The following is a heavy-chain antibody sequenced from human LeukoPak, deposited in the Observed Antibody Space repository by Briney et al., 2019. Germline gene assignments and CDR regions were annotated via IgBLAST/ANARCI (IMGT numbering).Heavy chain of an antibody. Sequence: PGGSLRLSCAASGFTFSSYAMSWARQAPGKGLEWIRTIHYSGSTYDNPSLKSRFTISVDTSKNQFFLKLSSVTAADTAVYYCARLGGYHDPPDYWGQGTLVTVSS. D-gene: IGHD3-16*02. CDR1: GFTFSSYA. CDR2: IHYSGST. CDR3: ARLGGYHDPPDY. J-gene: IGHJ4*02. V-gene: IGHV4-39*01.